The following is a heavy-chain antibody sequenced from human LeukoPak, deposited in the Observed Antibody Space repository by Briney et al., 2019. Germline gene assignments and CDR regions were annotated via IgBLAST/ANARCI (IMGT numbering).Heavy chain of an antibody. J-gene: IGHJ5*02. CDR2: INHSGST. CDR3: ARYGDYAEGFGP. V-gene: IGHV4-34*01. D-gene: IGHD4-17*01. CDR1: GGSFSGYY. Sequence: SETLSLTCAVYGGSFSGYYWSWIRQPPGKGLEWIGEINHSGSTNYNPSLKSRVTISVDTSKNQFSLKLSSVTAADTAVYYCARYGDYAEGFGPWGQGTLVTVSS.